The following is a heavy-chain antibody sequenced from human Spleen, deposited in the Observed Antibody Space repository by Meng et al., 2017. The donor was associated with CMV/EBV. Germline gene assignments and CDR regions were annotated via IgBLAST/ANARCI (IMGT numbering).Heavy chain of an antibody. CDR1: GYTFTSYD. J-gene: IGHJ6*02. V-gene: IGHV1-8*01. CDR2: MNPNSGNT. D-gene: IGHD6-13*01. Sequence: ASVKVSCKASGYTFTSYDINWVRQATGQGLEWMGWMNPNSGNTGYAQKFQGRVTMTRNTSISTAYMELSSLRSEDTAVYYCAGSWYGSGGGKYYYYYGMDVWGQGTTVTVSS. CDR3: AGSWYGSGGGKYYYYYGMDV.